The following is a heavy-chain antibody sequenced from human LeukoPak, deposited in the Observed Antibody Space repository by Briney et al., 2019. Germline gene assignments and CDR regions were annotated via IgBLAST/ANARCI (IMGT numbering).Heavy chain of an antibody. CDR1: GGSISSYY. Sequence: PSETLSLTCTVSGGSISSYYWSWIRQPPGKGLEWIGYIYYSGSTNYNPSLKSRVTISVDTSKNQFSLKLSSVTAAGTVVYYCARVASWGDTAMALDYWGQGTLVTVSS. J-gene: IGHJ4*02. CDR2: IYYSGST. V-gene: IGHV4-59*01. CDR3: ARVASWGDTAMALDY. D-gene: IGHD5-18*01.